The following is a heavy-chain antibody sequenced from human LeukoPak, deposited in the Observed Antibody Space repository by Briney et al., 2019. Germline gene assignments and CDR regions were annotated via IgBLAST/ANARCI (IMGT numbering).Heavy chain of an antibody. CDR1: GFTFSGSA. D-gene: IGHD2-21*01. V-gene: IGHV3-73*01. J-gene: IGHJ5*02. CDR2: IRSKANSYAT. Sequence: PGGSLKLSCAASGFTFSGSATHWVRQASGKGLEWVGRIRSKANSYATAYAASVKGRFTISRDDSKNTAYLQMNSLKTEDTAVYYCTRLFRPWGQGTLVTVSS. CDR3: TRLFRP.